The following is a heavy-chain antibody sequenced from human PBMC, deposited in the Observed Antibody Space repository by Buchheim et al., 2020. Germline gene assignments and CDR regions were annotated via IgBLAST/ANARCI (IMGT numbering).Heavy chain of an antibody. J-gene: IGHJ6*02. Sequence: QVQLVQSGAEVKKPGASVKVSCKASGYTFTSYYMHWVRQAPGQGLEWMGIINPSGGSTSYAQKFQGRVTMTRDTSTSTVYMELSSLRSEDTAVYYCAREDGTTGTTFLRGMDVWGQGTT. CDR3: AREDGTTGTTFLRGMDV. D-gene: IGHD1-1*01. CDR2: INPSGGST. V-gene: IGHV1-46*03. CDR1: GYTFTSYY.